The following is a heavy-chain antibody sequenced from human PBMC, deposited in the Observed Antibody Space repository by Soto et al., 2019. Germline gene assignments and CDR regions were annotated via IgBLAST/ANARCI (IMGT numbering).Heavy chain of an antibody. CDR3: ARGRGCSGGSCYLSDAFDI. CDR2: INHSGST. Sequence: SETLSLTCAVYGGSFSGYYWSWIRQPPGKGLEWIGEINHSGSTNYNPSLKSRVTISVDTSKNQFSLKLSSVTAADTAVYYCARGRGCSGGSCYLSDAFDIWGQGTMVTVSS. CDR1: GGSFSGYY. V-gene: IGHV4-34*01. J-gene: IGHJ3*02. D-gene: IGHD2-15*01.